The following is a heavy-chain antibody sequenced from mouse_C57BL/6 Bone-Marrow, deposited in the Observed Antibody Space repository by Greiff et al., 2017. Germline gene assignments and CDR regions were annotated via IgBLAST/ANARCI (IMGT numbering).Heavy chain of an antibody. CDR3: AREGAYYGNYEAWFAY. V-gene: IGHV1-19*01. J-gene: IGHJ3*01. Sequence: EVQLKESGPVLVKPGASVKMSCKASGYTFTDYYMNWVKQSHGKSLEWIGVINPYNGGTSYNQKFKGKATLTVDKSSSTAYMELNSLTSEDSAVYYCAREGAYYGNYEAWFAYWGQGTLVTVSA. D-gene: IGHD2-1*01. CDR2: INPYNGGT. CDR1: GYTFTDYY.